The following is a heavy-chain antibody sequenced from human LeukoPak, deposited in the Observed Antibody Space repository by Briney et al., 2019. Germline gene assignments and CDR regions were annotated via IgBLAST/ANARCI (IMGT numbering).Heavy chain of an antibody. CDR3: TRDGAPYSTGWYS. Sequence: PSQTLSLTCTVSGGSISSGSYYWSWIRQPAGKGLEWVGRIYTRGSTNYNPSLKSRVAMSLDTSQNQISLKLSSVTAADTAVYYCTRDGAPYSTGWYSWGQGTLVIVSS. J-gene: IGHJ5*02. CDR2: IYTRGST. V-gene: IGHV4-61*02. CDR1: GGSISSGSYY. D-gene: IGHD6-19*01.